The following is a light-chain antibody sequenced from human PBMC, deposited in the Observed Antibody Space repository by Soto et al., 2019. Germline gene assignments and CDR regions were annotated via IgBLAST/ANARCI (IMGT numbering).Light chain of an antibody. J-gene: IGKJ4*01. CDR2: DAS. CDR3: QQRSNWPPVT. V-gene: IGKV3-11*01. CDR1: QSVSSS. Sequence: EIVMTHSPATLSVSPCERATLSSSASQSVSSSLAGYQQKPGQAPRLLIYDASNRATGIPARFSGSGSGTDFTLAISSLEPEDFAVYYCQQRSNWPPVTFGGGTKVDIK.